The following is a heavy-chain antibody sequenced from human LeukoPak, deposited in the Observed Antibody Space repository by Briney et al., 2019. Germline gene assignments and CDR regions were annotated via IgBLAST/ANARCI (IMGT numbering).Heavy chain of an antibody. CDR1: GGSISSDY. J-gene: IGHJ6*02. V-gene: IGHV4-59*01. CDR2: IHYSGST. CDR3: ARDVSIRDYYYGMDV. D-gene: IGHD3-10*01. Sequence: SETLSLTCTVSGGSISSDYWSWIRQPPGKGLEWIGYIHYSGSTSYNPSLKSRVTISVDTSKNQFSLRLSSVTAADTAMYYCARDVSIRDYYYGMDVWGQGTTVTVSS.